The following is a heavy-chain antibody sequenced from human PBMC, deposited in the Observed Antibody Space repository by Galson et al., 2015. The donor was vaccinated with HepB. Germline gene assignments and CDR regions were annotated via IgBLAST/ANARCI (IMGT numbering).Heavy chain of an antibody. CDR2: ISYDASNK. V-gene: IGHV3-30*04. J-gene: IGHJ4*02. D-gene: IGHD3-9*01. CDR3: ARDPFYDILTGLGLDY. Sequence: SLRLSCAASGFTFSSSAMHWVRQAPGKGLEWVAVISYDASNKYYADSVQGRFTISRDNSKNTLSLQMNSLSAEDTAVYDCARDPFYDILTGLGLDYWGQGTLVTVSS. CDR1: GFTFSSSA.